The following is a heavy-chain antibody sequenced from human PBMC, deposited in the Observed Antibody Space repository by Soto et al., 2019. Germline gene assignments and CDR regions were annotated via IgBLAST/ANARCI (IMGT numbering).Heavy chain of an antibody. J-gene: IGHJ4*02. Sequence: ASVKVSCKASGYTFTSYGISWVRQAPGQGLEWMGWISAYNGNTNYAQKLQGRATMTTDTSTSTAYMELRSLRSDDTAVYYCARDRSTGYSYAADYWGQGTLVTVSS. CDR1: GYTFTSYG. CDR3: ARDRSTGYSYAADY. D-gene: IGHD5-18*01. CDR2: ISAYNGNT. V-gene: IGHV1-18*01.